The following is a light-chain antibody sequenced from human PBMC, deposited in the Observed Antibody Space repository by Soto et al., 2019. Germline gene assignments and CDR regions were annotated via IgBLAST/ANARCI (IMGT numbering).Light chain of an antibody. V-gene: IGLV2-14*01. CDR2: DVS. CDR3: SSYTSSSTLV. CDR1: SSDVGGYNY. Sequence: QTVLPQPASVSRSPGHSITISCTGTSSDVGGYNYVSWYQQHPGKAPKLMIYDVSNRPSGVSNRFSGSKSGNTASLTISGLQAEDEADYYCSSYTSSSTLVFGTGTKVTVL. J-gene: IGLJ1*01.